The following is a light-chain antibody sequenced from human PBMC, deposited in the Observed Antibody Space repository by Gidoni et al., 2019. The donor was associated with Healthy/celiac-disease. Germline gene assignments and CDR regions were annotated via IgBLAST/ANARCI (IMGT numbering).Light chain of an antibody. V-gene: IGLV3-1*01. Sequence: YELTQPPSVSVSPGQTASITCSGDKLGDKYACWYQQKPGQSPVLVIYQDSKRPSGIPERFSGSNSGNTATLTISGTQAMDEADYYCQAWDSSTAWVFGTGTKVT. CDR3: QAWDSSTAWV. J-gene: IGLJ1*01. CDR2: QDS. CDR1: KLGDKY.